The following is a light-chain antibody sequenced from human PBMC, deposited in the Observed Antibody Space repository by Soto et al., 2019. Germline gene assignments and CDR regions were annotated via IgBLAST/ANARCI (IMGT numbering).Light chain of an antibody. V-gene: IGKV3D-20*02. Sequence: IVLTQSPGTLSLSQGERATLSCRASQSVSNNYLSWYQQKPGQAPRLLIYGASNRATGIPDRFSGSGSGTDFTLTISRLEPEDFTVYYCQLRSYWLQTFGQGTKV. CDR3: QLRSYWLQT. CDR2: GAS. J-gene: IGKJ1*01. CDR1: QSVSNNY.